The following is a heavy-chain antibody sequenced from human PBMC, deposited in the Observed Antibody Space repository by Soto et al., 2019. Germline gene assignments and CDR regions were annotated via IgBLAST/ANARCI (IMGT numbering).Heavy chain of an antibody. V-gene: IGHV3-7*01. CDR3: ARVQSSGWYIY. CDR2: IKEDGSGE. CDR1: GFSFSNYW. D-gene: IGHD6-19*01. J-gene: IGHJ4*02. Sequence: EVQLVESGGGLVQPGGSLRLSCAASGFSFSNYWMSWVRQAPGKGLEWVANIKEDGSGEYYVESVKGRFTISRDNAKNSLYLQMNRLRVEDTAVYYCARVQSSGWYIYWGQGTLVTVSS.